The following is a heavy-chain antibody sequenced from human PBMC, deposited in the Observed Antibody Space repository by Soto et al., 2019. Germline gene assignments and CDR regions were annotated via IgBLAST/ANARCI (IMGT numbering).Heavy chain of an antibody. V-gene: IGHV3-15*01. CDR1: GFTFSNAW. Sequence: LRLSCAASGFTFSNAWMSWVRQAPGKGLEWVGRIKSKTDGGTTDYAAPVKGRFTISRDDSKNTLYLQMNSLRAEDTAVYYCAKERAYYYDSSVFDYWGQGTLVTVSS. J-gene: IGHJ4*02. CDR3: AKERAYYYDSSVFDY. CDR2: IKSKTDGGTT. D-gene: IGHD3-22*01.